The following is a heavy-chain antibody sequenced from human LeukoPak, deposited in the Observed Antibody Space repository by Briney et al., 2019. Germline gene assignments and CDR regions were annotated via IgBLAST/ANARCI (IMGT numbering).Heavy chain of an antibody. Sequence: PSETLSLTCAVYGGSFSGYYWSWIRQPPGKGLEWIGEINHSGSTNYNPSLKSRVTISVDTSKNQFSLKLSSVTAADTAVYYCARAITIFGVVISEGNYFDYWGQGTLVTVSS. V-gene: IGHV4-34*01. CDR3: ARAITIFGVVISEGNYFDY. D-gene: IGHD3-3*01. CDR2: INHSGST. J-gene: IGHJ4*02. CDR1: GGSFSGYY.